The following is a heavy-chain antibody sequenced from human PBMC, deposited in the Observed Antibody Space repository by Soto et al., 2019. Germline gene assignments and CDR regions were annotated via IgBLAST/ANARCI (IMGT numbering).Heavy chain of an antibody. V-gene: IGHV3-33*01. CDR1: GFTFSSYG. Sequence: GGSLRLSCAASGFTFSSYGMHWVRQAPGKGLEWVAVIWYDGSNKYYADSVKGRFTISRDNSKNTLYLQMNSLRAEDTAVYYCAREKEYYYDSSGLFAFDIWGQGTMVTVSS. J-gene: IGHJ3*02. CDR2: IWYDGSNK. D-gene: IGHD3-22*01. CDR3: AREKEYYYDSSGLFAFDI.